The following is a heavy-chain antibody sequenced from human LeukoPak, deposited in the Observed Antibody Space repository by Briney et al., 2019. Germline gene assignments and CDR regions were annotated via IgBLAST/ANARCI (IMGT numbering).Heavy chain of an antibody. CDR2: INSDGSST. CDR1: GLTFSSYW. Sequence: GGSLRLSCAASGLTFSSYWMHWVRHAPGKGLVWVSRINSDGSSTSYADSVKGRFTISRDNAKNTLYLQMNSLRDEDTAVYYCARLDDHYDSSGYYYDYWGQGTLVTVSS. J-gene: IGHJ4*02. D-gene: IGHD3-22*01. V-gene: IGHV3-74*01. CDR3: ARLDDHYDSSGYYYDY.